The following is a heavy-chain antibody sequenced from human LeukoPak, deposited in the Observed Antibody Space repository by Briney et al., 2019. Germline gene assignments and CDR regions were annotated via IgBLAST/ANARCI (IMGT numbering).Heavy chain of an antibody. CDR1: GFTFSSYG. D-gene: IGHD2-2*01. CDR3: ARDPDQLNHFDY. J-gene: IGHJ4*02. Sequence: GRFLRLSCAASGFTFSSYGMHWVRQAPGKGLEWVAVIWYDGSNKYYADSVKGRFTISRDNSKNTLYLQMNSLRAEDTAVYYCARDPDQLNHFDYWGQGTLVTVSS. CDR2: IWYDGSNK. V-gene: IGHV3-33*01.